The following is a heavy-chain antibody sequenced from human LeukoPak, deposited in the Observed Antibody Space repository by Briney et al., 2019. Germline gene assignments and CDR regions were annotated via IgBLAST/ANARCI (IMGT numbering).Heavy chain of an antibody. CDR2: ISGGAAGT. Sequence: PGGSLRLSCAASGFTFPTYAMAWVRQAPGKGREWVSSISGGAAGTYYAPSVKGRFTVSRDNDKNALYLQTDGLTAADTALYYCARVRGVGTHIWLLPWNLWGQGTLVSVSS. J-gene: IGHJ5*02. CDR1: GFTFPTYA. D-gene: IGHD2-21*02. V-gene: IGHV3-23*01. CDR3: ARVRGVGTHIWLLPWNL.